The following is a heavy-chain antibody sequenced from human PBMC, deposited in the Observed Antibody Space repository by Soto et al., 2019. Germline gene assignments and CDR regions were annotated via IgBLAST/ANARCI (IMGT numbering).Heavy chain of an antibody. CDR1: GDSVSSNTAS. Sequence: PSQTLSLTCAISGDSVSSNTASWNWIRQSPSRGLEWLGRAYFRSKWYNDYAVSVKSRMIINPGTSNNQFSLQLNSVTPEDTAVYFCAKGDNLGPKTGYAFDPWGQGIMVTVSS. V-gene: IGHV6-1*01. CDR3: AKGDNLGPKTGYAFDP. CDR2: AYFRSKWYN. J-gene: IGHJ5*02. D-gene: IGHD5-12*01.